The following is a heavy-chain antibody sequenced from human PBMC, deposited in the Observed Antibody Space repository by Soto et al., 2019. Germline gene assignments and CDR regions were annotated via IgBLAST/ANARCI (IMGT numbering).Heavy chain of an antibody. CDR1: GFTFSSYS. CDR3: ARDPPFHDIVVVPAAEDAFDI. Sequence: VGSLRLSCAASGFTFSSYSMNWVRQAPGKGLEWVSSISSSSSYIYYADSVKGRFTISRDNAKNSLYLQMNSLRAEDTAVYYCARDPPFHDIVVVPAAEDAFDIWGQGTTVTVSS. V-gene: IGHV3-21*01. J-gene: IGHJ3*02. CDR2: ISSSSSYI. D-gene: IGHD2-2*01.